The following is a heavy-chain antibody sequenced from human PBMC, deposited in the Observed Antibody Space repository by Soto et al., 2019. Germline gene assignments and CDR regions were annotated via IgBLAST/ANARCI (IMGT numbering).Heavy chain of an antibody. Sequence: PGGSLRLSCAASGVTFSSYSMNWARQAPGKGLEWVSSISSSSFTLYYADSVKGRFTISRDNSKNTLYLQMSSLRAEDTAVYYCVKGRYFDWAAYWGQGTLVTVSS. J-gene: IGHJ4*02. D-gene: IGHD3-9*01. V-gene: IGHV3-48*01. CDR3: VKGRYFDWAAY. CDR2: ISSSSFTL. CDR1: GVTFSSYS.